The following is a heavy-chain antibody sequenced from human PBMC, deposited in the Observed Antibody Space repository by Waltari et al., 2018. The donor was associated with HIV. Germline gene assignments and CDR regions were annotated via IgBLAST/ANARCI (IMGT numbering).Heavy chain of an antibody. CDR3: ARDTLNLYFGLDV. J-gene: IGHJ6*02. V-gene: IGHV3-48*02. Sequence: EVQLVESGGGLVQPGRSLRLSCAASGVSFSDYAMYWVRQAPGKGLERIAYISSSSSNIKAAGAVKGRFTISRDNTKRSLDLHMNNLRDEDTAVYFCARDTLNLYFGLDVWGQGTTVSVSS. CDR2: ISSSSSNI. CDR1: GVSFSDYA.